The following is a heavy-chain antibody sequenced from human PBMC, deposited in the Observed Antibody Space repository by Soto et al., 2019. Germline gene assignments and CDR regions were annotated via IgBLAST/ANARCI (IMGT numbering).Heavy chain of an antibody. CDR1: GFTFRVYG. V-gene: IGHV3-30*18. D-gene: IGHD3-10*01. J-gene: IGHJ1*01. CDR3: AKEDYYGARSHYAYGH. CDR2: ISSDGSDK. Sequence: GGSLRLSCETSGFTFRVYGMQWVRQPPGKGLECVATISSDGSDKQYSDSVRGRFTTSRDDSKNTLFLQMNSLRPEDTAVYYCAKEDYYGARSHYAYGHWGQGTLVTVSS.